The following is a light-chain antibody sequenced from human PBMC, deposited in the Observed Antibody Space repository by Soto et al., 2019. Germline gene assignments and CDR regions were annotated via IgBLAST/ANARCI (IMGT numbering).Light chain of an antibody. Sequence: DIVLTQSPAILSVSPGERATLSCRASRSVSTNLAWSPHKHVQAPRLPIYSASTRVTDIPPRFSGSGSGRSFTPTINYIASQEFGVYYGQQYDKSVPPITFGVGTKVEIK. CDR2: SAS. CDR1: RSVSTN. CDR3: QQYDKSVPPIT. V-gene: IGKV3-15*01. J-gene: IGKJ4*01.